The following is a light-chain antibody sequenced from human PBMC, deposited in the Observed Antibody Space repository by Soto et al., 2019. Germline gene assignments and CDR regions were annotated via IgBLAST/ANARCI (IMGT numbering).Light chain of an antibody. V-gene: IGKV3-11*01. CDR2: DAY. Sequence: VLTQSPVTLSLSPGERATLSCRASQSFRGLLAWYHQKPGQAPRLLIYDAYNRATGIPPRFSGSGSGTDFTLTILSLEPEDSAVYYCQQRHMWPITFGQGTRLEIK. CDR1: QSFRGL. CDR3: QQRHMWPIT. J-gene: IGKJ5*01.